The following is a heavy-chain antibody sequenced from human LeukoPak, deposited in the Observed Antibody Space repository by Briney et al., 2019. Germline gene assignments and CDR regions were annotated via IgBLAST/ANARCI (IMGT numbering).Heavy chain of an antibody. CDR3: ARNRPGYFDY. CDR1: GFIFSNFW. CDR2: LKEDGSES. Sequence: GGSLRLSCEASGFIFSNFWMTWVRQAPGKGLEWLGNLKEDGSESHYVDSVEGRFTISRDNAKNSVYLQMNSLRAEDTAVYYCARNRPGYFDYWGQGTLITVSS. J-gene: IGHJ4*02. V-gene: IGHV3-7*01.